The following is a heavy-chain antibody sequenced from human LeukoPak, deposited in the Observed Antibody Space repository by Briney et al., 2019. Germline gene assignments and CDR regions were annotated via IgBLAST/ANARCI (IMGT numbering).Heavy chain of an antibody. CDR3: ARVLGLDTFDI. Sequence: ASVKVSCKASAYIFTSYYMHWVRQAPGQGLEWMGIINPSDGSTNYAQKFQGRVTMTRDTSTSTVYMELSSLRSEDTVVYYCARVLGLDTFDIWGQGTMVTVSS. D-gene: IGHD3-16*01. J-gene: IGHJ3*02. V-gene: IGHV1-46*01. CDR1: AYIFTSYY. CDR2: INPSDGST.